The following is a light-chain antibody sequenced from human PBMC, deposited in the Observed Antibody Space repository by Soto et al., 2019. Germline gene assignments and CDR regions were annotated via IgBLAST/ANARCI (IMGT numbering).Light chain of an antibody. Sequence: ALTQPASVSGSPGQSITISCTGTSSDVGGYNYVSWYQQHPGKAPKLMIYDVSNRPSGVSNRFSGSKSGNTASLTISGLQAEDEADYYCSSYTSSTYVVFGGGTKLTVL. V-gene: IGLV2-14*01. J-gene: IGLJ2*01. CDR1: SSDVGGYNY. CDR3: SSYTSSTYVV. CDR2: DVS.